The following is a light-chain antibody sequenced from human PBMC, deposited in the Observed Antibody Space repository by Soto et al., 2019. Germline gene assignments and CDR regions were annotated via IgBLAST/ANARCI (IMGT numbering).Light chain of an antibody. Sequence: QTVVTQSPSASASLGASVKLTCTLSSGLSSYAIAWHQQQPEKGPRYLMKVNSDGSHIKGDGIPDRFSGFSSGAERYLTISSLQSEDEADYYCQTWGTDIHVVFGGGTKLTVL. CDR1: SGLSSYA. CDR2: VNSDGSH. CDR3: QTWGTDIHVV. J-gene: IGLJ2*01. V-gene: IGLV4-69*02.